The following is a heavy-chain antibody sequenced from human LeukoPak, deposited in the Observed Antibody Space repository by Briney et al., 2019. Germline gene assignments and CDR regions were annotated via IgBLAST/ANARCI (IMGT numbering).Heavy chain of an antibody. J-gene: IGHJ1*01. V-gene: IGHV4-39*01. D-gene: IGHD4-23*01. CDR3: ARHGDGGPAEYFRH. Sequence: SETLSLTCTVSGGSISSSSYYWGWIRQPPGKGLEWIGTIYYSGSTYYNPSLKSRVTLSVDTSKNQFSLNLSSVTAADTAVYYCARHGDGGPAEYFRHWGQGTLVTVSS. CDR2: IYYSGST. CDR1: GGSISSSSYY.